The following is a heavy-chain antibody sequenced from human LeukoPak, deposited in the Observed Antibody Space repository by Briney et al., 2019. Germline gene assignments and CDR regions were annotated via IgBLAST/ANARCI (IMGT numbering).Heavy chain of an antibody. J-gene: IGHJ4*02. CDR1: GYTFTGCY. V-gene: IGHV1-2*02. CDR3: ARVLRPNEWELPYFDY. Sequence: ASVKVSCKASGYTFTGCYMHWVRQAPGQGLEWMGWINPNSGGTDYAQKFQGRVTMTRDTSISTAYMELSRLRSDDTAVYYCARVLRPNEWELPYFDYWGQGTLVTVSS. CDR2: INPNSGGT. D-gene: IGHD1-26*01.